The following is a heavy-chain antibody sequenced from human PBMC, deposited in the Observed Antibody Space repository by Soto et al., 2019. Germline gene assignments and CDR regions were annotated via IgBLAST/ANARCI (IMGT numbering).Heavy chain of an antibody. CDR1: GFTVNNYD. CDR2: TSYDGNNK. V-gene: IGHV3-30*18. D-gene: IGHD3-22*01. Sequence: QVQLVESGGGVVQPGRSLRLSCAASGFTVNNYDMHWVRQSPGKGLEWVAVTSYDGNNKYYADSVKGRFTISRDNSKNTLFLQMNSLRPEDTAVYYCAKVLSVIVADSFDIWGQGTMVTVSS. CDR3: AKVLSVIVADSFDI. J-gene: IGHJ3*02.